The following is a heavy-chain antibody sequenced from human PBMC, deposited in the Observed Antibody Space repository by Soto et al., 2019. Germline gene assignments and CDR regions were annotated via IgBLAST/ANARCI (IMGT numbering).Heavy chain of an antibody. D-gene: IGHD3-10*01. CDR3: AKDVYVVRGPWVYGMDV. V-gene: IGHV3-15*01. CDR1: GFTFSNAW. CDR2: IKSKTDGGTT. Sequence: PGGSLRLSCAASGFTFSNAWMSWVRQAPGKGLEWVGHIKSKTDGGTTDYAAPVKGRFTISRDDSKNTLYLQMNSLRAEDTAVYYCAKDVYVVRGPWVYGMDVWGQGTTVTVSS. J-gene: IGHJ6*02.